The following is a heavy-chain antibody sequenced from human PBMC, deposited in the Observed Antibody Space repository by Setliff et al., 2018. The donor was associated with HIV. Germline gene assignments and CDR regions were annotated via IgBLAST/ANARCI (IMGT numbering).Heavy chain of an antibody. CDR3: AREGGHGYSGSGSFDHRYFDL. D-gene: IGHD3-10*01. J-gene: IGHJ2*01. Sequence: SETLSLTCAVDGGSISGYYWSWIRQSPVRGLEWIGEINQSGNTNFNPSLKSRLIISVETSKSQFSLKLNSLTAADTTLYYCAREGGHGYSGSGSFDHRYFDLWGRGTLVTVSS. V-gene: IGHV4-34*01. CDR1: GGSISGYY. CDR2: INQSGNT.